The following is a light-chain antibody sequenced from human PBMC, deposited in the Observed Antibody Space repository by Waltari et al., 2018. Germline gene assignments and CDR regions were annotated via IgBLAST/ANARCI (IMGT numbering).Light chain of an antibody. CDR3: SSYTQSRTRV. V-gene: IGLV2-23*02. CDR2: GVT. CDR1: SSDVGAYHL. J-gene: IGLJ3*02. Sequence: QSALTQSASVSGSPGQSITISCTGTSSDVGAYHLVSWYQQLPGRAPKLILSGVTKRPSGISDRFSGSKSGNTASLTISGLQSEDEADYYCSSYTQSRTRVFGGGTKLTVL.